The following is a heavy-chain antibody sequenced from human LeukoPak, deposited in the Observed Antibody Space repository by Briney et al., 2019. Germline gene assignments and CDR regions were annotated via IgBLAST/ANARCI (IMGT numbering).Heavy chain of an antibody. V-gene: IGHV4-34*01. CDR1: GGSLSGYY. Sequence: RASETLSPTCAVYGGSLSGYYWSWIRQSPGKGLEWIGEINHGGSTNYNPSLKSRVTMSVDTSKNHFSLKLSSVTAADTAVYFCAREGRMSMGIEYWGQGTLVTVSS. J-gene: IGHJ4*02. CDR2: INHGGST. CDR3: AREGRMSMGIEY. D-gene: IGHD4/OR15-4a*01.